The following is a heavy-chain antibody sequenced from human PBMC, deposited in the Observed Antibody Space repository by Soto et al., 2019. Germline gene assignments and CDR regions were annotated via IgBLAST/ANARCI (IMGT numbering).Heavy chain of an antibody. J-gene: IGHJ4*02. Sequence: ASVKVSCKASGYTFTGHYIRWVRQAPEQGPEWMGEIGPESGATRYAQRFQGRVTMTRDMSITTVYMELDNLSPDDTAVYYCGRGRSGQIVVFYWGQGTPVTVSS. V-gene: IGHV1-2*02. CDR3: GRGRSGQIVVFY. D-gene: IGHD1-26*01. CDR1: GYTFTGHY. CDR2: IGPESGAT.